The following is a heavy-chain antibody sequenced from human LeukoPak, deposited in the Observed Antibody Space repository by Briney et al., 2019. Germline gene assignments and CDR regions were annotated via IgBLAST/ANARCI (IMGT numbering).Heavy chain of an antibody. V-gene: IGHV1-18*01. Sequence: ASVKVSCKASGYTFNSYSINWVRQAPGQGLEWMGSINAYNGNTNYAQKVQGRVTMTTDTSTSTAYMELSSLRSDDTAVYYCARGRDYYDSSGPLFDYWGQGTLVTVSS. CDR3: ARGRDYYDSSGPLFDY. CDR2: INAYNGNT. D-gene: IGHD3-22*01. J-gene: IGHJ4*02. CDR1: GYTFNSYS.